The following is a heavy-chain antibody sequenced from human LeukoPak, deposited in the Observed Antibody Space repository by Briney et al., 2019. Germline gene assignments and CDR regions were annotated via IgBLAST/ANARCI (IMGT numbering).Heavy chain of an antibody. D-gene: IGHD6-6*01. CDR3: TTSSIAARRLTY. V-gene: IGHV3-33*01. CDR1: GFTFSSYG. CDR2: IWYDGSNK. J-gene: IGHJ4*02. Sequence: GRSLRLSCAASGFTFSSYGMHWVRQAPGKGLEWVAVIWYDGSNKYYADSVKGRFTISRDNSKNTLYLQMNSLKTEDTAVYYCTTSSIAARRLTYWGQGTLVTVSS.